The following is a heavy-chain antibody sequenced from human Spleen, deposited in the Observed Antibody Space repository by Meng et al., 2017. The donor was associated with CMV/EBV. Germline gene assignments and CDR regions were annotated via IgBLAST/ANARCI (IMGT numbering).Heavy chain of an antibody. V-gene: IGHV3-7*01. Sequence: CSASGFTFSTSWMTWGRQAPGKGLEWVANIKQDGSEKYYVDSVKGRFTISRDNAKNSLFLQMNSLRAEDTAMYYCARNARGSGYWGQGTLVTVSS. CDR3: ARNARGSGY. CDR2: IKQDGSEK. CDR1: GFTFSTSW. D-gene: IGHD3-10*01. J-gene: IGHJ4*02.